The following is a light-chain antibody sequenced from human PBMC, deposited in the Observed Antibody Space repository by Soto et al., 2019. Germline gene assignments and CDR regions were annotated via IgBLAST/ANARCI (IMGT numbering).Light chain of an antibody. CDR1: QSISSW. CDR2: KAS. V-gene: IGKV1-5*03. Sequence: DIQMTQSPSTLSASVGNRLTITCRARQSISSWLAWYQQKPGKAPKLLIYKASSLESGVPSRFSGSGSGTEFTLTISSLQPDDFATYYCQQYNSSPWTFGQGTKVEIK. J-gene: IGKJ1*01. CDR3: QQYNSSPWT.